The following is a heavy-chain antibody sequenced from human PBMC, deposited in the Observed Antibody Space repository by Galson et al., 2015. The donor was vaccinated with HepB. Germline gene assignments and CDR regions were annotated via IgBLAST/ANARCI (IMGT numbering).Heavy chain of an antibody. V-gene: IGHV5-10-1*01. CDR1: GYRFANFW. Sequence: SGAEVKKPGESLRISCKGSGYRFANFWISWVRQVPGKGLEWMGRIDPTDSYTNYSPSFQGHVTISVDKSISTAYLQWSSLKASDTAMYYCAMIAVAGTSYYENGMDVWGQGTTVTVSS. J-gene: IGHJ6*02. D-gene: IGHD6-19*01. CDR3: AMIAVAGTSYYENGMDV. CDR2: IDPTDSYT.